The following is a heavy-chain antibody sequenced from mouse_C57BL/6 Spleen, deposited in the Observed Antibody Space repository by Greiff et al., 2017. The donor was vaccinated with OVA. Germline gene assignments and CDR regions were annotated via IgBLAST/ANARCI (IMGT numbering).Heavy chain of an antibody. CDR2: IWTGGGT. CDR3: ARNPPLRSPIAMDY. D-gene: IGHD1-1*01. J-gene: IGHJ4*01. V-gene: IGHV2-9-1*01. CDR1: GFSLTSYA. Sequence: QVQLKESGPGLVAPSQSLSITCTVSGFSLTSYAISWVRQPPGKGLEWLGVIWTGGGTNYNSALKSRLSISQDNSKSQVFLKMNSLQTDDTARYYCARNPPLRSPIAMDYWGQGTSVTVSS.